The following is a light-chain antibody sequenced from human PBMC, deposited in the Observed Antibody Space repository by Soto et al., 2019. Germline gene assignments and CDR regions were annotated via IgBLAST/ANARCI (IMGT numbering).Light chain of an antibody. V-gene: IGKV1-39*01. CDR1: QSISTY. J-gene: IGKJ5*01. Sequence: DIQMTQSPSSLSASVGDIVTISCRASQSISTYLSWYQQKAGKAPKLLIFAASSLQSGVPSRFSGSGSGTDFTLTVSNLQPEDFATYYCQQSYTSRITLGLGTRLEI. CDR3: QQSYTSRIT. CDR2: AAS.